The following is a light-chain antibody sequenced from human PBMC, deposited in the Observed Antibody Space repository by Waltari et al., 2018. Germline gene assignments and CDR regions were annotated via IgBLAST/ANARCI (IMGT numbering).Light chain of an antibody. CDR2: KAS. Sequence: DVRMTQSPSTLSASVGDRVTITCRASQSINKWVAWYQQKPGKAPKLLIYKASSLESGVPSTFSGSGSGTDFTLTISSLQTDDFATYYCQHYSTYSKAFGQGTKLE. CDR1: QSINKW. J-gene: IGKJ2*01. V-gene: IGKV1-5*03. CDR3: QHYSTYSKA.